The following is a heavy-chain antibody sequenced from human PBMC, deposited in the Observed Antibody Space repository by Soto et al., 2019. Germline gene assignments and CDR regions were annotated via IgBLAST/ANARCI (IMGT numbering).Heavy chain of an antibody. D-gene: IGHD6-19*01. CDR2: TRQDGGQS. J-gene: IGHJ4*02. CDR3: VRDGSIGWHFDS. V-gene: IGHV3-7*01. Sequence: EVQLVESGGGLVQPGGSLRLSCEASGFTLSSYWMSWIRQAPGKGLEWVANTRQDGGQSYLVDSVQGRFTISRDNAKNSVYLQMNSLRAEDTAVYYCVRDGSIGWHFDSWGQGTLVTVSS. CDR1: GFTLSSYW.